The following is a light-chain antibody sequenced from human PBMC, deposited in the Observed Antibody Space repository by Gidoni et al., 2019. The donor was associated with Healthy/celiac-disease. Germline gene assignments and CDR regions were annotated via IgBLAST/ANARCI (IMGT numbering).Light chain of an antibody. CDR2: AAS. J-gene: IGKJ1*01. V-gene: IGKV1-39*01. CDR1: QSISSY. Sequence: DIQMTQSPSSLSASVGDRVTITCRASQSISSYLNLYQQKPGKAPKLLIYAASSLQSGVPSRFSGSGSGTDFTLTISSLQPEDFATYYCQPSYSTPRTFGQGTKVEIK. CDR3: QPSYSTPRT.